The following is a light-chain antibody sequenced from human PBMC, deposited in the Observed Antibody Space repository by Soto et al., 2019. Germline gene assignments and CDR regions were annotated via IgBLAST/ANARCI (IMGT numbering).Light chain of an antibody. CDR1: SSDVGGYSR. V-gene: IGLV2-14*01. CDR2: EVS. Sequence: QSALTQPASVSGSPGQSITISCTGTSSDVGGYSRVSWYQHHPGKAPKLMIYEVSDRPSGVSNRFSGSKSGNTASLTISGLQAEDEADYYCAAWDDSLNGPVFGTGTKLTVL. J-gene: IGLJ1*01. CDR3: AAWDDSLNGPV.